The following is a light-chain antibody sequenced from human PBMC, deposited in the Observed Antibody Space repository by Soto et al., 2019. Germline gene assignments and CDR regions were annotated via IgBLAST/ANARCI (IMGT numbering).Light chain of an antibody. Sequence: QSVLTQPASVSGSPGQSTTIYCTGTSSDVGGYNEVSWYQQRPGKAPKLMIYDVTNRPSGVSNRFSGSKSGNTASLTISGLQAEDEAYYYCSSHAAGSTLIFGGGTKVTVL. CDR1: SSDVGGYNE. V-gene: IGLV2-14*03. CDR3: SSHAAGSTLI. CDR2: DVT. J-gene: IGLJ2*01.